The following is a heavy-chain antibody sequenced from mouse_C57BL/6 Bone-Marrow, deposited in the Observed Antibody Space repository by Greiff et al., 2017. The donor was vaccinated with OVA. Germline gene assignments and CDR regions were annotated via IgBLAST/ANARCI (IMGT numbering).Heavy chain of an antibody. D-gene: IGHD2-4*01. CDR2: IDPSDSYT. CDR1: GYTFTSYW. CDR3: AYDYDGVPGIDY. J-gene: IGHJ4*01. V-gene: IGHV1-69*01. Sequence: QVQLKQPGAELVMPGASVKLSCKASGYTFTSYWMHWVKQRPGQGLEWIGEIDPSDSYTNYNQKFKGKSTLTVDKSSSTAYMQLSSLTSEDSAVYYCAYDYDGVPGIDYWGQGTSVTVSS.